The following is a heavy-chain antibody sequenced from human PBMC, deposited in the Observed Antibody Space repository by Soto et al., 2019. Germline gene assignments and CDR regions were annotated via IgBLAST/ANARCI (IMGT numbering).Heavy chain of an antibody. CDR1: GGYSSDGGGS. D-gene: IGHD2-2*01. Sequence: SVTLRLTYSVAGGYSSDGGGSWSWIRKQPGKGLEWIGYMYHSGSTYYNPSLKSRVTISIDRSKNQFSLKLSSVTPADTAVYYCARVPAYRGQGILVTVSP. CDR2: MYHSGST. J-gene: IGHJ4*02. CDR3: ARVPAY. V-gene: IGHV4-30-2*01.